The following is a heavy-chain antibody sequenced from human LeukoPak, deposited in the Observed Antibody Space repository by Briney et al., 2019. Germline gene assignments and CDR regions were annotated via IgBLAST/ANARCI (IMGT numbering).Heavy chain of an antibody. D-gene: IGHD4-17*01. Sequence: GGSLRLSCAASGFTFSSYAMHWVRQAPGKGLEWVAVISYDGSNTYYADSVKGRFTISRDNSKNTLYLQMNSLRAEDTAVYYCARGTDGDPYYYYGMDVWGQGTTVTVSS. CDR1: GFTFSSYA. CDR2: ISYDGSNT. CDR3: ARGTDGDPYYYYGMDV. J-gene: IGHJ6*02. V-gene: IGHV3-30-3*01.